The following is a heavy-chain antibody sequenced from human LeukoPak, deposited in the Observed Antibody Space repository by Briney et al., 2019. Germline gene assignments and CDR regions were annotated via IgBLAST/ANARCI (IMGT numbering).Heavy chain of an antibody. J-gene: IGHJ4*02. CDR3: ARRFLGVWYKPFDY. Sequence: PSETLSLTCAVYGGSFSGYDWSWLRQAPGKGLEWLGEGNHSGSTKYNPSLKSRVTISVETSKNQFSLKLSSVTAADTAGYYCARRFLGVWYKPFDYWGQGTLVTVSS. D-gene: IGHD6-19*01. CDR1: GGSFSGYD. CDR2: GNHSGST. V-gene: IGHV4-34*01.